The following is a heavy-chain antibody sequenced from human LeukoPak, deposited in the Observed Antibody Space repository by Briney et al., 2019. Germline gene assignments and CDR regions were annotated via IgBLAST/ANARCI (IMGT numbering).Heavy chain of an antibody. J-gene: IGHJ4*02. CDR3: ARDRSGSSFPYYFDY. D-gene: IGHD6-19*01. CDR1: GGTFSSYA. V-gene: IGHV1-69*04. Sequence: GASVKVSCKASGGTFSSYAISWVRQAPGQGLEWMGRIIPILGIANYAQKFQGRVTITADTSTSTAYMELRSLRSDDTAVYYCARDRSGSSFPYYFDYWGQGTLVTVSS. CDR2: IIPILGIA.